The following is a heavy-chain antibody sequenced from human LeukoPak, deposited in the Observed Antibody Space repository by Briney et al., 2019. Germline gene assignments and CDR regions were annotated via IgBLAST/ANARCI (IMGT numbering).Heavy chain of an antibody. CDR1: GFTVSSNY. CDR2: IYSGGST. V-gene: IGHV3-66*01. D-gene: IGHD3-10*01. Sequence: GGSLRLSCAASGFTVSSNYMSWVRQAPGKGLEWASVIYSGGSTYYADSVKGRFTISRDNSKNTLYLQMNSLRAEDTAVYYCANQLWFGELLIDYWGQGTLVTVSS. J-gene: IGHJ4*02. CDR3: ANQLWFGELLIDY.